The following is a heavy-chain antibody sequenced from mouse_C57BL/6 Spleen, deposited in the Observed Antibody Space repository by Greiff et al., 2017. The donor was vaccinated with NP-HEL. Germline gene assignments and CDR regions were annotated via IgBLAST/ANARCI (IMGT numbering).Heavy chain of an antibody. CDR1: GYTFTSYW. CDR2: IHPNSGST. CDR3: ASDYYGSWYFEV. D-gene: IGHD1-1*01. J-gene: IGHJ1*03. V-gene: IGHV1-64*01. Sequence: QVQLKQPGAELVKPGASVKLSCKASGYTFTSYWMHWVKQRPGQGLEWIGMIHPNSGSTNYNEKFKSKATLTVDKSSSTAYMQLSSLTSEDSAVYYCASDYYGSWYFEVWGTGTTVTVSS.